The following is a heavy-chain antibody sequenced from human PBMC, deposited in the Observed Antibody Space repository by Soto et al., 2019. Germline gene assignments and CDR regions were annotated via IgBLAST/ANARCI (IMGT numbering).Heavy chain of an antibody. CDR2: IYPGDSDT. D-gene: IGHD2-15*01. J-gene: IGHJ6*03. CDR3: ARLDCSGGSCYSYYYYYMDV. V-gene: IGHV5-51*01. Sequence: PGESLKISCKGSGYSFTSYWIGWVRQMPGKGLEWMGIIYPGDSDTRYSPSFQGQVTISADKSISTAYLQWSSLKASDTAMYYCARLDCSGGSCYSYYYYYMDVWGKGTRVIVSS. CDR1: GYSFTSYW.